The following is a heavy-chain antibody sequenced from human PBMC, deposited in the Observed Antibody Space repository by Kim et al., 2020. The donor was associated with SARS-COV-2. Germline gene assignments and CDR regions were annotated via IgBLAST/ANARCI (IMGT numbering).Heavy chain of an antibody. J-gene: IGHJ2*01. CDR3: ARREDTPRDYGDPDDWYFDL. Sequence: SETLSLTCAVYGGSFSGYYWSWIRQPPGKGLEWIGEINHSGSTNYNPSLKSRVTISVDTSKNQFSLKLSSVTAADTAVYYCARREDTPRDYGDPDDWYFDLWGRGTLVTVSS. CDR1: GGSFSGYY. V-gene: IGHV4-34*01. D-gene: IGHD4-17*01. CDR2: INHSGST.